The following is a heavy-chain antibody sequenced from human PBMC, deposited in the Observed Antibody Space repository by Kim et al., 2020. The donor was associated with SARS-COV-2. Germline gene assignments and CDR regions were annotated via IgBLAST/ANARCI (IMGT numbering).Heavy chain of an antibody. CDR2: ISYDGSNK. CDR3: AKDQYYDFWSGYQVEELDKRDY. J-gene: IGHJ4*02. V-gene: IGHV3-30*18. D-gene: IGHD3-3*01. Sequence: GGSLRLSCAASGFTFSSYGMHWVRQAPGKGLEWVAVISYDGSNKYYADSVKGRFTISRDNSTNTLYLQMNSLRAEDTAVYYCAKDQYYDFWSGYQVEELDKRDYWGQGTLVTVSS. CDR1: GFTFSSYG.